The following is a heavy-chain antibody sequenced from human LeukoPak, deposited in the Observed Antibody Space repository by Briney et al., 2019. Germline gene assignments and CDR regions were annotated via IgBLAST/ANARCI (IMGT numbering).Heavy chain of an antibody. Sequence: GSLRLSCAASGFTFSSYGMHWVRQPPGKGLEWIGEINHSGSTNYNPSLKSRVTISVDTSKNQFSLKLSSVTAADTAVYYCARREYYDILTGYPQFDYWGQGTLVTVSS. CDR1: GFTFSSYG. CDR2: INHSGST. J-gene: IGHJ4*02. D-gene: IGHD3-9*01. V-gene: IGHV4-34*01. CDR3: ARREYYDILTGYPQFDY.